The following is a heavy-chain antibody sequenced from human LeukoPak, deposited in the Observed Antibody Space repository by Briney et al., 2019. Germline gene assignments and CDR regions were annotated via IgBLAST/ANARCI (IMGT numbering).Heavy chain of an antibody. CDR1: GYTFTSYY. Sequence: ASVKVSCKASGYTFTSYYMHWVRQASRQGLEWMGIINPSGGSTSYAQKFQGRVTMTRDTSTSTVYMELSSLRSEDTAVYYCARSGFGNGLNYWGQGTLVTVSS. CDR2: INPSGGST. J-gene: IGHJ4*02. CDR3: ARSGFGNGLNY. V-gene: IGHV1-46*01. D-gene: IGHD3-10*01.